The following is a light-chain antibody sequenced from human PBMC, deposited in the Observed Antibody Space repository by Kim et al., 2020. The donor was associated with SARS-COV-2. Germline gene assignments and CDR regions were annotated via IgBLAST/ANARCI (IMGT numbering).Light chain of an antibody. J-gene: IGLJ2*01. CDR3: QAWDSSTVV. V-gene: IGLV3-1*01. CDR2: QDS. CDR1: KLGDKY. Sequence: SYELTQPPSVSVSPGQTASITCSGDKLGDKYACWYQQKPGQSHVLVIYQDSKRPSGIPERFSGSNSGNTATLTLSGTQAMDEADYYCQAWDSSTVV.